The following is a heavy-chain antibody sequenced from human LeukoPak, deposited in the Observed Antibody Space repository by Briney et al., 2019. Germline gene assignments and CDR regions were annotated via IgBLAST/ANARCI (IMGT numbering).Heavy chain of an antibody. J-gene: IGHJ4*02. CDR3: ASRGYGSGSYYGSDY. Sequence: GASVKVSCKASGGILSSFTISWVRQAPGQGLEWMGGIIPIFGTANYAQKFQGRVTITADESTRTAYMELSSLRSEDTAVYYCASRGYGSGSYYGSDYWGQGTLVTVSS. V-gene: IGHV1-69*13. CDR1: GGILSSFT. CDR2: IIPIFGTA. D-gene: IGHD3-10*01.